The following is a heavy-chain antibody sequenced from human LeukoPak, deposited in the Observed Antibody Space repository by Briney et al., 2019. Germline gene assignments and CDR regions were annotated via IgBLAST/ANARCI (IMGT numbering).Heavy chain of an antibody. J-gene: IGHJ4*02. Sequence: GSLRLSCAASGFTFSNYGMHWVRQAPGKGLEWVAFIRFDGSNKYYADSVKGRFTISRDNSKNTLYLQMNSLRAEDTAVYYCTRGHYYGLDYWGQGILVTVSS. CDR1: GFTFSNYG. CDR3: TRGHYYGLDY. D-gene: IGHD3-10*01. CDR2: IRFDGSNK. V-gene: IGHV3-30*02.